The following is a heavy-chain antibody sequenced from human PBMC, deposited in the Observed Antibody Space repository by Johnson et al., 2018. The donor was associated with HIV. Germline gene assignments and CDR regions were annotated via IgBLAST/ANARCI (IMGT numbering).Heavy chain of an antibody. V-gene: IGHV3-30*03. D-gene: IGHD3-10*01. CDR1: GFTFSSSG. CDR3: ASRLSYGSGSHRGDAFDI. J-gene: IGHJ3*02. Sequence: QLQLVESGGGVVQPGRPLRLSCAASGFTFSSSGMHWVRQAPGKGLVWVAVISYDGSNRHYADSLKGRFTISRGNSKDPLYLQMNSLRAEDTAVYYCASRLSYGSGSHRGDAFDIWGQGTMVTVSS. CDR2: ISYDGSNR.